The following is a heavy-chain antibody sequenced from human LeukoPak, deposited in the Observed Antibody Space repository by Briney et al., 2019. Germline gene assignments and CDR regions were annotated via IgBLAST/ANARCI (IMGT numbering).Heavy chain of an antibody. Sequence: SETLSLTCSVSGYSLSSGYQWAWIRPSPGKGLEGIGSIFHSGSAHYNPSLKSRVTISVDTSRNQFSLKLNSVSATDTTVYYCARDPRWLTPDCTSTSCYENYFDPWGQGTLVTVSS. V-gene: IGHV4-38-2*02. CDR2: IFHSGSA. CDR1: GYSLSSGYQ. D-gene: IGHD2-2*01. CDR3: ARDPRWLTPDCTSTSCYENYFDP. J-gene: IGHJ5*02.